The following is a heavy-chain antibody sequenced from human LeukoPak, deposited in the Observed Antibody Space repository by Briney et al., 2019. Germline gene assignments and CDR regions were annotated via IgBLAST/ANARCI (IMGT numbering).Heavy chain of an antibody. CDR3: ARDRGITMVRGVPQPFD. J-gene: IGHJ4*02. CDR1: GYTFTSYG. V-gene: IGHV1-18*04. CDR2: ISAYNGNT. Sequence: ASVKVSCKASGYTFTSYGISWVRQAPGQGREWMGWISAYNGNTNYAQKLQGRVTMTTDTSTSTAYMELRSLRSDDTAVYYCARDRGITMVRGVPQPFDWGQGTLVTVSS. D-gene: IGHD3-10*01.